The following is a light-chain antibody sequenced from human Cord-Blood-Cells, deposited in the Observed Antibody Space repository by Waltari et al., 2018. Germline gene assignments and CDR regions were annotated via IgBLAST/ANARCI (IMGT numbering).Light chain of an antibody. Sequence: DNQMTQSPSSLSASVGDRLPITCRASQSISSYLKWYQQKPGKAPKLLIYAASSLQSGVPSRFSGSGSGTDFTLTISSLQPEDCATYYCQQSYSTPDSFGQGTKLEIK. CDR3: QQSYSTPDS. CDR1: QSISSY. CDR2: AAS. J-gene: IGKJ2*03. V-gene: IGKV1-39*01.